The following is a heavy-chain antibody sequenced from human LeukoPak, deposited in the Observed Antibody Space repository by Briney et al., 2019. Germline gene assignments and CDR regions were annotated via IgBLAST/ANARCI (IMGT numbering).Heavy chain of an antibody. D-gene: IGHD6-19*01. CDR1: GGSFSGYY. Sequence: SETLSLTCAVYGGSFSGYYWGWIRQPPGKGLEWIGTIYYSGSTYYNPSLKSRVTISVDTPKNQFSLKLSSVAAADTAVYYCARSGFGRAYTSGWYGNAFHVWGQGTMVTVSS. CDR3: ARSGFGRAYTSGWYGNAFHV. J-gene: IGHJ3*01. V-gene: IGHV4-34*01. CDR2: IYYSGST.